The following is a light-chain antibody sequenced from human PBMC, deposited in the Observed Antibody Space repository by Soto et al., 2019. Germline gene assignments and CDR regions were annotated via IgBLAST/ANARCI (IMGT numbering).Light chain of an antibody. CDR2: DAS. J-gene: IGKJ1*01. CDR3: QQYNSYSRWT. V-gene: IGKV1-5*01. CDR1: QSISSW. Sequence: DIQMISYPSTLAASVEDGDLVTCRASQSISSWLAWYQQKPGKAPKLLIYDASSLESGVPSRFSGSGSGTEFTLTSSSSQPYDFATYHIQQYNSYSRWTFGQGTKVDIK.